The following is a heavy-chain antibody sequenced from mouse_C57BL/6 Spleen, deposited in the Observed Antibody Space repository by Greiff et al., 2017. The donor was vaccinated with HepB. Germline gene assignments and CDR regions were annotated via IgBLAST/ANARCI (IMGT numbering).Heavy chain of an antibody. CDR2: INPYNGGT. Sequence: VQLKESGPVLVKPGASVKMSCKASGYTFTDYYMNWVKQSHGKSLEWIGVINPYNGGTSYNQKFKGKATLTVDKSSSTAYMELNSLTSEDSAVYYCARGGEFFAYWGQGTLVTVSA. V-gene: IGHV1-19*01. J-gene: IGHJ3*01. CDR3: ARGGEFFAY. CDR1: GYTFTDYY.